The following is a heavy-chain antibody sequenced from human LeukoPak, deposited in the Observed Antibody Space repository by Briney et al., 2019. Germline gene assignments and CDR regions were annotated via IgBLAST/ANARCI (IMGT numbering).Heavy chain of an antibody. D-gene: IGHD3-10*01. V-gene: IGHV3-23*01. CDR2: ISGSGGST. J-gene: IGHJ4*02. CDR1: GCTFSSYA. Sequence: PGVSLRLSCAASGCTFSSYAMRWGRPAPGKGLLWVSPISGSGGSTYYADSVKGRFTISRDNSKNTLYLQMNSLRAEDTAVYYCARGPTNILWFGELLPSFDYWGQGTLVTVSS. CDR3: ARGPTNILWFGELLPSFDY.